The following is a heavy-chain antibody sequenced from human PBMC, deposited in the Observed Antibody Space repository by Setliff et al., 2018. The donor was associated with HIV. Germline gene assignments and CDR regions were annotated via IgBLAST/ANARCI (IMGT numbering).Heavy chain of an antibody. CDR1: GGSFTNYF. Sequence: PSETLSLTCAVYGGSFTNYFWSWIRQSPGKGLEWIGEINYGRTTNYNPSLESRVTISVDTSKNQFSLRMKSVNAGDTGKYYCVRRRGPMVRGMDPSPSYYFDYWGQGALVTVSS. J-gene: IGHJ4*02. CDR3: VRRRGPMVRGMDPSPSYYFDY. V-gene: IGHV4-34*01. D-gene: IGHD3-10*01. CDR2: INYGRTT.